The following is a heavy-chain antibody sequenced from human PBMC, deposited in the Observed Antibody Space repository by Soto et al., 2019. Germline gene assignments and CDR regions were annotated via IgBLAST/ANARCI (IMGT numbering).Heavy chain of an antibody. CDR1: GFTFSSYG. CDR2: IWYDGSNK. D-gene: IGHD6-13*01. Sequence: GGSLRLSCAASGFTFSSYGMHWVRQAPGKGLEWVAVIWYDGSNKYYADSVKGRFTISRDNSKNTLYLQMNSLRAEDTAVYYCARDHKESIAAAGTLQEYYYYYYYMDVWGKGTTVTVSS. V-gene: IGHV3-33*01. J-gene: IGHJ6*03. CDR3: ARDHKESIAAAGTLQEYYYYYYYMDV.